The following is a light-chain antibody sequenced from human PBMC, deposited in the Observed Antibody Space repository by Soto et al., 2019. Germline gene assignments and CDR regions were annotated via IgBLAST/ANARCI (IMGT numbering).Light chain of an antibody. Sequence: QAVVTQPASVSGSPGQSITISCTGTSSDVGGYNYVSWYQHHPGKAPKLMIYEVSNRPSGVSNRFSGSKSGNTASLTISGLQAEDEADYYCSSYSSSSTLVIFGAGTKVTVL. J-gene: IGLJ2*01. CDR3: SSYSSSSTLVI. CDR1: SSDVGGYNY. CDR2: EVS. V-gene: IGLV2-14*01.